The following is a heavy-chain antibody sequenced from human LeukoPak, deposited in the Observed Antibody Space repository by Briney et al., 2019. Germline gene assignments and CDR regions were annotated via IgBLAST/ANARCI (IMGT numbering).Heavy chain of an antibody. J-gene: IGHJ4*02. V-gene: IGHV1-69*05. Sequence: SVKVSFKASGGTFSGYAISWVRQAPAQGLEWMGGIIPIFGTANYAQKFQGRVTITTDESTSTAYMELSSLRSEDTAVYYCARGLALTRFDYWGQGTLVTVSS. CDR1: GGTFSGYA. CDR3: ARGLALTRFDY. D-gene: IGHD6-19*01. CDR2: IIPIFGTA.